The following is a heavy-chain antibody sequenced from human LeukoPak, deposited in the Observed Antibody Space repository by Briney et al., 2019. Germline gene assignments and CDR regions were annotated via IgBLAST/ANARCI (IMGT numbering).Heavy chain of an antibody. J-gene: IGHJ4*02. D-gene: IGHD1-1*01. CDR1: GFTFSSYA. CDR3: AKVEGASKASVY. Sequence: ASVKVSCKASGFTFSSYAMSWVRQAPGKGLEWVSAISGSGGSTYYADSVKGRFTISRDNSKNTLYLQMNSLRAEDTAVYYCAKVEGASKASVYWGQGALVTVSS. V-gene: IGHV3-23*01. CDR2: ISGSGGST.